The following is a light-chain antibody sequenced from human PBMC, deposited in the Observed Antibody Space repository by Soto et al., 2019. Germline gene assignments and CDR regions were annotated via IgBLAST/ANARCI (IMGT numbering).Light chain of an antibody. V-gene: IGKV3-20*01. J-gene: IGKJ1*01. Sequence: EIELTPSPCTLSLTPGERATLSCRASQSASSSFLAWYQQKPGQAPRLLIYGAASTATGIPDRFSVSGSGTDFTLTLSRLEPEPFAVYYCQQYGSSTHTFGQGTKVDIK. CDR3: QQYGSSTHT. CDR2: GAA. CDR1: QSASSSF.